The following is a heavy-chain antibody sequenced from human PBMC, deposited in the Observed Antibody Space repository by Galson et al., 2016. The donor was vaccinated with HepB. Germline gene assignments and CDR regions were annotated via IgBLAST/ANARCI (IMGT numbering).Heavy chain of an antibody. CDR1: GGSISGYY. CDR3: ARVVYAGYSILGYYFDS. Sequence: SETLSLTCTVSGGSISGYYWSWIRQPPGKGLEWIAYIYSSVSTNYNPSLKSRVTISIDASKNQFSLKLNSVTAADTAVYFCARVVYAGYSILGYYFDSWGQGTQVTVSS. D-gene: IGHD4-23*01. CDR2: IYSSVST. V-gene: IGHV4-4*08. J-gene: IGHJ4*02.